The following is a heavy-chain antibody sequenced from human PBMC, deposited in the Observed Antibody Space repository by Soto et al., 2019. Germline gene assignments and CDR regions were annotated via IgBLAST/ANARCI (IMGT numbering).Heavy chain of an antibody. D-gene: IGHD3-10*01. J-gene: IGHJ5*01. V-gene: IGHV4-31*02. CDR1: GGSISSRGYY. CDR2: IYYGGST. CDR3: ARTMPRGVSDS. Sequence: SETLSLTCTVSGGSISSRGYYLNWIRQHPGKGLEWIGYIYYGGSTYYDPSLKSRVTMSVDTSNNQLSLKLRSVTAADTALYYCARTMPRGVSDSWGQGTLVTVSS.